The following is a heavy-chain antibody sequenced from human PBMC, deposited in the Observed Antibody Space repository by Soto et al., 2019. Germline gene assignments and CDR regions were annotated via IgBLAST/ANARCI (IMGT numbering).Heavy chain of an antibody. CDR3: TSRRFCVRGVTTMAV. Sequence: SETLSLTCAVSGGSIGGSNYFCGLSRQSPGTGLEWVGTIYSSGSTYYNPSLKSRITMAVDAAKNQFSLNLRSVTAADTAVYYGTSRRFCVRGVTTMAVWGQGTTVTVSS. V-gene: IGHV4-39*01. CDR1: GGSIGGSNYF. J-gene: IGHJ6*02. D-gene: IGHD3-10*02. CDR2: IYSSGST.